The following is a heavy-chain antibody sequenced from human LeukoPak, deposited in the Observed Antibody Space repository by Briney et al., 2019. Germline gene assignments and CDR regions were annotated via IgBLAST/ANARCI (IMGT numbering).Heavy chain of an antibody. V-gene: IGHV3-23*01. CDR3: ARCGFGELLFDY. CDR1: EFTFSSYA. Sequence: GGSLRLSCAASEFTFSSYAMSWVRQAPGKGLEWVSVISGGGGSTYYADSVKGRFTISRDNSKNSLYLQMNSLRAEDTAVYYCARCGFGELLFDYWGQGTLVTVSS. D-gene: IGHD3-10*01. J-gene: IGHJ4*02. CDR2: ISGGGGST.